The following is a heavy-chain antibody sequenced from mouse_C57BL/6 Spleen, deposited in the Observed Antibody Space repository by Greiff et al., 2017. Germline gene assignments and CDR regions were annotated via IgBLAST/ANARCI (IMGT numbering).Heavy chain of an antibody. V-gene: IGHV3-6*01. Sequence: EVKLVESGPGLVKPSQSLSLTCSVTGYSITSGYYWNWIRQFPGNKLEWMGYISYDGSNNYNPSLKNRTSITRDTSSNQFFLTLNSVTTEDTATYYCAAGSSWFAYWGQGTLVTVSA. CDR3: AAGSSWFAY. D-gene: IGHD1-1*01. J-gene: IGHJ3*01. CDR1: GYSITSGYY. CDR2: ISYDGSN.